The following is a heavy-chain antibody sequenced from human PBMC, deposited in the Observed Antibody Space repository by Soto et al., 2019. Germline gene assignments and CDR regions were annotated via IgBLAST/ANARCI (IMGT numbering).Heavy chain of an antibody. CDR2: ISYDGSNK. J-gene: IGHJ4*02. CDR1: GFTFSSYG. V-gene: IGHV3-30*18. D-gene: IGHD2-21*02. Sequence: QVQLVESGGGVVQPGRSLRLSCAASGFTFSSYGMHWVRQAPGKGLEWVAVISYDGSNKYYAVSVKGRFTISRDNSKNTLYLQMNSLRAEDTAVYYCAKASRIVVVTAPYDYWGQGTLVTVSS. CDR3: AKASRIVVVTAPYDY.